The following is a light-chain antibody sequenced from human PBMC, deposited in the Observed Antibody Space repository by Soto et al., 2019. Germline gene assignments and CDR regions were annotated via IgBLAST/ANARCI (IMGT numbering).Light chain of an antibody. CDR3: QQYGSSPLT. CDR2: RAS. J-gene: IGKJ4*01. CDR1: QSVSSNY. Sequence: DIVLTQSPGTLSLSPGERVTLSCRASQSVSSNYLAWYQQKPGQTPKVLIYRASTRATGIPDRFSGSGSGTDFTLTISRLEAEDFAVYYCQQYGSSPLTFGGGTKVEIK. V-gene: IGKV3-20*01.